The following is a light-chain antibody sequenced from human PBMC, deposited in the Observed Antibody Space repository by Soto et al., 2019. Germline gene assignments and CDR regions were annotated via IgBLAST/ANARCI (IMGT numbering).Light chain of an antibody. CDR2: VNSDGSH. J-gene: IGLJ1*01. Sequence: QPVLTQSPSASASLGASVKLTCTLNSGHSSYAIAWHQQQPEKGPRYLMKVNSDGSHSKGDGIPDRFSGSSSGTERYLTISSLQSEDDADYYCQTWGTGIRVFGTGTKLTVL. CDR3: QTWGTGIRV. V-gene: IGLV4-69*02. CDR1: SGHSSYA.